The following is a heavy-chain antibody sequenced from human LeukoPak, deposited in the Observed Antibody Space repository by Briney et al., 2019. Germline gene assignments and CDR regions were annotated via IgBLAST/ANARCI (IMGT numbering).Heavy chain of an antibody. CDR2: ISGDGGST. D-gene: IGHD3-3*01. CDR3: AKGIFGVAPLLGDY. J-gene: IGHJ4*02. CDR1: GFTFDDYA. Sequence: PGGSLRLSCAASGFTFDDYAMHWVRQAPGKGLEWVSLISGDGGSTYYADSVKGRLTISRDNSKNSLYLQMNSLRTEDTALYYCAKGIFGVAPLLGDYWGQGTLVTVSS. V-gene: IGHV3-43*02.